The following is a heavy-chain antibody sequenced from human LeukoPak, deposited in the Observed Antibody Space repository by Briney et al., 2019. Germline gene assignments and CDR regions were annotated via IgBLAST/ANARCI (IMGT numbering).Heavy chain of an antibody. D-gene: IGHD2-21*02. CDR1: GGSISSYY. Sequence: PSETLSLTCTVSGGSISSYYWSWVRQPPGKGLEWIGYIYYSGSTNYNPSLKSRVTISVDTSKNQFSLKLSSVTAADTAVYYCASSIVVVTSFDYWGRGTLVTVSS. CDR3: ASSIVVVTSFDY. CDR2: IYYSGST. V-gene: IGHV4-59*01. J-gene: IGHJ4*02.